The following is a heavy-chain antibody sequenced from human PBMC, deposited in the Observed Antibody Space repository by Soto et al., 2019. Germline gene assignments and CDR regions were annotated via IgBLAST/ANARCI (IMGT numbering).Heavy chain of an antibody. Sequence: EVQLVESEGGLVQPGGSLRVSCAGSGFTFSSNWMHWVRQAPGKGLVWVSRINSDGSSASYADSVMGRFTISRDNAKNTLYLQMNSLRAEDTAVYFCASGHTGWYGFDYWGQGTLVTVSS. J-gene: IGHJ4*02. V-gene: IGHV3-74*01. CDR1: GFTFSSNW. CDR3: ASGHTGWYGFDY. CDR2: INSDGSSA. D-gene: IGHD6-19*01.